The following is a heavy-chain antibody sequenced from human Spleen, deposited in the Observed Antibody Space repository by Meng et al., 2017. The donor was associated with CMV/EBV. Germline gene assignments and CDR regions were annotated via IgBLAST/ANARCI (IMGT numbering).Heavy chain of an antibody. J-gene: IGHJ4*02. CDR2: IYYSGST. Sequence: QVQRQESGPGLVKPSKTLSLTCTCSGGSISSGDYYWSWIRQPPGKGLEWIGYIYYSGSTYYNPSLKSRVTISVDTSKNQFSLKLSSVTAADTAVYYCARGRSGSYYDYWGQGTLVTVSS. D-gene: IGHD1-26*01. CDR1: GGSISSGDYY. V-gene: IGHV4-30-4*08. CDR3: ARGRSGSYYDY.